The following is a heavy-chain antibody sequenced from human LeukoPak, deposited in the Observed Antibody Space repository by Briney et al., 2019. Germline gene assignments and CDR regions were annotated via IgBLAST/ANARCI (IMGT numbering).Heavy chain of an antibody. J-gene: IGHJ4*02. D-gene: IGHD3-22*01. CDR1: GFTFSYYI. CDR2: ITSSNSI. Sequence: GGSLRLSCAASGFTFSYYIMNWVRQAPGKGLEWVSSITSSNSIYYADSVQGRFTVSRDNAKNSLYLQMNSLRADDTAVYYCARDFEERGYYLADFDYWGQGALVTVSS. V-gene: IGHV3-69-1*01. CDR3: ARDFEERGYYLADFDY.